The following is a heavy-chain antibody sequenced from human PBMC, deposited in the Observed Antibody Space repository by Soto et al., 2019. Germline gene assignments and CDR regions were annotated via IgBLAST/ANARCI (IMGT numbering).Heavy chain of an antibody. V-gene: IGHV4-59*01. CDR2: IYYRGST. CDR1: GGSINDYF. Sequence: KSSETLSLTCTVSGGSINDYFWTWIRQPPGKGLEWIGYIYYRGSTSYNASLKSRLTMSVDTSKNQFSLKLSSVTAADTAVYYCARAGRTYHATGYYFDYWGQGTLVTVSS. J-gene: IGHJ4*02. CDR3: ARAGRTYHATGYYFDY. D-gene: IGHD1-7*01.